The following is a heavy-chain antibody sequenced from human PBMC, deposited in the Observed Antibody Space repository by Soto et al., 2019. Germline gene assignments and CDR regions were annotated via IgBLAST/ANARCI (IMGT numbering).Heavy chain of an antibody. J-gene: IGHJ6*02. Sequence: EVQLVESGGGLVQPGGSLRLSCAASGFTFSSYWMSWVRQAPGKGLEWVANIKQDGSEKYYVDSVKGRFTISRDNAKNSLYLQMNSLRAEDTAVYYCAREHYGAYYYYGMDVWGQGTTVTVSS. D-gene: IGHD4-17*01. CDR3: AREHYGAYYYYGMDV. V-gene: IGHV3-7*01. CDR1: GFTFSSYW. CDR2: IKQDGSEK.